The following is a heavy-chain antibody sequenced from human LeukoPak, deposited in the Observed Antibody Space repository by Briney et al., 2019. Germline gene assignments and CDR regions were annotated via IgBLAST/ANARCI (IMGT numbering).Heavy chain of an antibody. J-gene: IGHJ4*02. Sequence: GGSLSPSRAASGFTLCNAWMRWVRPAPGKGLGWVGRIKSKTDGGPTDYAAPVKGRFTISRDDSKNTLYLQMNSLRTEDTAVYYCTTWGYIVHSYGYYWGQGTLVTVSS. V-gene: IGHV3-15*01. D-gene: IGHD5-18*01. CDR3: TTWGYIVHSYGYY. CDR1: GFTLCNAW. CDR2: IKSKTDGGPT.